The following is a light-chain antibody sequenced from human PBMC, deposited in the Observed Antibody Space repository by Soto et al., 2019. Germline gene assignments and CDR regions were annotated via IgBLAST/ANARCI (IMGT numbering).Light chain of an antibody. Sequence: DIQMTQSPSSLSASVGDRVTITCRASQSISSYLNWYQQKLGKAPKLLIYAASSSQSGVPSRFSGSGSGTDFTLTISSLQPEDFATYYCQQSFSTPYTFGQGTKLEI. CDR1: QSISSY. CDR3: QQSFSTPYT. CDR2: AAS. V-gene: IGKV1-39*01. J-gene: IGKJ2*01.